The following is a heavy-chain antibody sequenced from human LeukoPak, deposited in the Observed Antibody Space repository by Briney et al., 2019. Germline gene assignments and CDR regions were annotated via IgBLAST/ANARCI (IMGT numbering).Heavy chain of an antibody. CDR2: ISYDGSNK. CDR1: GFTFSNYW. V-gene: IGHV3-30-3*01. D-gene: IGHD2-21*01. CDR3: ARVRAVMGAFDI. J-gene: IGHJ3*02. Sequence: GGSLRLSCEGSGFTFSNYWMGWVRQAPGKGLEWVAVISYDGSNKYYADSVKGRFTISRDNSKNTLYLQVNSLRAEDTAVYYCARVRAVMGAFDIWGQGTMVTVSS.